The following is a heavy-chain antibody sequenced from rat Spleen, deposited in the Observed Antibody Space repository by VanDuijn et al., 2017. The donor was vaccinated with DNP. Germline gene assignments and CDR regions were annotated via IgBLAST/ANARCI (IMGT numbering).Heavy chain of an antibody. CDR3: TTLRDY. D-gene: IGHD3-7*01. V-gene: IGHV5-27*01. J-gene: IGHJ2*01. CDR2: ISTRGGST. CDR1: GFTFSDYG. Sequence: EVQLVESGGGLVQPGRSLTLSCVASGFTFSDYGMAWVRQAPKKGLEWVASISTRGGSTYYRDSVKGRFTISRDNAKSTLYLQVDSLRSEDTATYYCTTLRDYWGQGVMVTVSS.